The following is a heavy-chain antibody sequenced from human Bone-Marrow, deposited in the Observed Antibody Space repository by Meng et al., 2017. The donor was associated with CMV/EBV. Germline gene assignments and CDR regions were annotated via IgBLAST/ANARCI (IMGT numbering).Heavy chain of an antibody. V-gene: IGHV3-49*04. CDR2: IRSKAYGRTT. D-gene: IGHD3-3*01. Sequence: GESLKISCTASGFTFDDHTMSWVRQAPGKGLEWVGIIRSKAYGRTTEYAASVKGRFTISRDDSKSIDYVQMNSLKAEDTAVYYCTRGGSDIWSDYSDYWGQGTLVTVSS. CDR3: TRGGSDIWSDYSDY. J-gene: IGHJ4*02. CDR1: GFTFDDHT.